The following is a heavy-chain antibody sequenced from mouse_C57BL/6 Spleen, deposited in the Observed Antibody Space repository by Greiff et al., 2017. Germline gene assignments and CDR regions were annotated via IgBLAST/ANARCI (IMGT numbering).Heavy chain of an antibody. CDR2: IHPNSGST. D-gene: IGHD1-1*01. CDR1: GYTFTSYW. V-gene: IGHV1-64*01. J-gene: IGHJ3*01. CDR3: AYDYYGDGFAY. Sequence: VQLQQPGAELVKPGASVKLSCKASGYTFTSYWMHWVKQRPGQGLEWIGMIHPNSGSTNYNEKFKSKATLTVDKSSSTAYMQLSSLTSEDSAVYYCAYDYYGDGFAYWGQGTLVTVSA.